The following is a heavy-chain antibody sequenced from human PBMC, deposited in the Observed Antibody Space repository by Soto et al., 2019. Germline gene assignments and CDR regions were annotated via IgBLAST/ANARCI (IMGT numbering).Heavy chain of an antibody. V-gene: IGHV5-10-1*01. CDR3: AIPLARTTPFDY. CDR2: IDPSDSHI. J-gene: IGHJ4*02. D-gene: IGHD1-7*01. CDR1: GYTITNYY. Sequence: PGESLKISCQASGYTITNYYIAWVLQVPGKGLEWMGRIDPSDSHIKYSPSFEGHVTMSVDKSISTAFLQWSRLEASDTAMYFCAIPLARTTPFDYWGQGSLVTVSS.